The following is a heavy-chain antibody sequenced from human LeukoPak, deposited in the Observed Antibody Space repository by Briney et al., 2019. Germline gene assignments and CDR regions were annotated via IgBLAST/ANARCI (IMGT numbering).Heavy chain of an antibody. D-gene: IGHD2-15*01. CDR2: IYTSGST. Sequence: KPSETLSLTCTVSGGSISSGSYYWSWIRQPAGKGLEWIGRIYTSGSTNYNPSLKSRVTISVDTSKNQFSLKLSSVTAADTAVYYCARHPKRRYCSGGSCYSASFDYWGQGTLVTVSS. CDR1: GGSISSGSYY. J-gene: IGHJ4*02. CDR3: ARHPKRRYCSGGSCYSASFDY. V-gene: IGHV4-61*02.